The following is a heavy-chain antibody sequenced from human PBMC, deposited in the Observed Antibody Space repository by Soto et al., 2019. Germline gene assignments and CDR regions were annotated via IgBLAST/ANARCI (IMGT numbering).Heavy chain of an antibody. Sequence: QVQLVQSGAEVKKPGASVKVSCKASGYTFTSYGISWVRQAPGQGLEWMGWISAYNGNTNYAQKLQGRVTMTTDTSTSTAYMELRSLRSDDTAVYYCAREINFIDYDFRSGPIYYYSGMDVWGQGTTVTVSS. CDR2: ISAYNGNT. CDR3: AREINFIDYDFRSGPIYYYSGMDV. V-gene: IGHV1-18*04. CDR1: GYTFTSYG. J-gene: IGHJ6*02. D-gene: IGHD3-3*01.